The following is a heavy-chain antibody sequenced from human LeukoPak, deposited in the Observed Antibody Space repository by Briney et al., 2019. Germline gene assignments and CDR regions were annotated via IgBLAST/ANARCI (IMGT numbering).Heavy chain of an antibody. CDR3: AKGGLIGTTDIH. D-gene: IGHD1-7*01. V-gene: IGHV3-23*01. CDR2: ISSDGSDT. J-gene: IGHJ4*02. Sequence: GGSLRLSCAASGFTFSSYAMSWVRQAPGKGLVWVSRISSDGSDTTYADSVKGRFTISRDNSKNTLYLQMNSLSAEDTAVYYCAKGGLIGTTDIHWGQGTLVTVSS. CDR1: GFTFSSYA.